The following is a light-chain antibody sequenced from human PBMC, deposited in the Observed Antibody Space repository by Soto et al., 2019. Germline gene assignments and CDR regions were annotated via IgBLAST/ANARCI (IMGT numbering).Light chain of an antibody. Sequence: EIVLTQSPGTLFLSPGERATLSCRASQSVSSSSLAWYQQKPGQAPRLLIYGASSRATGIPDRFSGSGSGTDFTLTISRLEPEDVAVYYCQQYGSSPPYTFGQGTKLEIK. J-gene: IGKJ2*01. CDR3: QQYGSSPPYT. CDR1: QSVSSSS. CDR2: GAS. V-gene: IGKV3-20*01.